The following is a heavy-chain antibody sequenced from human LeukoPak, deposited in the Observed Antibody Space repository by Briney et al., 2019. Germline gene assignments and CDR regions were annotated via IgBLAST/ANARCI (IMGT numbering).Heavy chain of an antibody. Sequence: ASVKVSCKASGYTFTGYYMHWVRQAPGQGLEWMGWINPNSGGTNYAQKFQGRVTMTRDTSISTAYMELSRLRSDDTAVYCCARGGYCSSTSCHPIFDYWGQGTLVTVSS. D-gene: IGHD2-2*01. V-gene: IGHV1-2*02. CDR1: GYTFTGYY. J-gene: IGHJ4*02. CDR3: ARGGYCSSTSCHPIFDY. CDR2: INPNSGGT.